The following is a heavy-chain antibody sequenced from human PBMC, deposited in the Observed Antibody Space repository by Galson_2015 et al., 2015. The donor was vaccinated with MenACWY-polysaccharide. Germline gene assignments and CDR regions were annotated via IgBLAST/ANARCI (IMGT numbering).Heavy chain of an antibody. V-gene: IGHV3-53*01. CDR3: AVGSRGY. CDR2: IYSGGST. J-gene: IGHJ4*02. D-gene: IGHD3-10*01. CDR1: GFTVSSNF. Sequence: SLRLSCAASGFTVSSNFMTWVRQAPGKGLEWVSVIYSGGSTYYADSVKGRFTLSSDNSKNTLLLQMNSLRAEDTAVYYCAVGSRGYWGQGTLVTVSS.